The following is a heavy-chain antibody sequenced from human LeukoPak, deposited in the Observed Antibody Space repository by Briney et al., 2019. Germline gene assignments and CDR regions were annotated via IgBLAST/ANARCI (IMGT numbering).Heavy chain of an antibody. J-gene: IGHJ6*03. CDR2: FDPEDGET. Sequence: ASVKVSCKVSGYTLTELSMHWVRQAPGKGLEWMGGFDPEDGETIYAQKFQGRVTITADESTSTAYMELSSLRSEDTAVYYCARGVEVGATPNSYYMDVWGKGTTVTVSS. CDR3: ARGVEVGATPNSYYMDV. V-gene: IGHV1-24*01. D-gene: IGHD1-26*01. CDR1: GYTLTELS.